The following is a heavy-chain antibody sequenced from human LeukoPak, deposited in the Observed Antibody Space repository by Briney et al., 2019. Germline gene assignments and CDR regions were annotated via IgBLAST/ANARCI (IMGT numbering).Heavy chain of an antibody. V-gene: IGHV3-21*01. CDR3: ARGSRGYYDSSGYYPQ. CDR1: GFTFSNYA. J-gene: IGHJ4*02. D-gene: IGHD3-22*01. Sequence: GGSLRLSCAASGFTFSNYAMNWVRQAPGKGLEWVSSISSSSSYIYYADSVKGRFTISRDNAKNSLYLQMNSLRAENTAVYYCARGSRGYYDSSGYYPQWGQGTLVTVSS. CDR2: ISSSSSYI.